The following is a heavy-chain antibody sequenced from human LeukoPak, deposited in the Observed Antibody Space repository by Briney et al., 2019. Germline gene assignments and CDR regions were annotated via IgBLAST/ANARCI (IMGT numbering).Heavy chain of an antibody. V-gene: IGHV3-21*01. CDR1: GFTLNSYS. J-gene: IGHJ4*02. D-gene: IGHD4-17*01. Sequence: GGSLRLSCAASGFTLNSYSMSWVRQAPGKGLEWVSSISSSSSHIYYADSVKGRFTISRDNAKNSLYLQMNSLRAEDTAVYYCARDGGDYGNDYWGQGTLVTVSS. CDR2: ISSSSSHI. CDR3: ARDGGDYGNDY.